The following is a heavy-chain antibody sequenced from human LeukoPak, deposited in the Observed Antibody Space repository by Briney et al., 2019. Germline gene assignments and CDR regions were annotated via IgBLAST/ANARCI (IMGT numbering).Heavy chain of an antibody. D-gene: IGHD3-16*01. CDR1: GDSISSRSYY. J-gene: IGHJ4*02. CDR3: ARLVLSYGNAFDH. Sequence: PSETLSLTCTISGDSISSRSYYWGWIRQPPGKGLEWIGSINYNGNTYYDSSLKSRVTISVDTSKNHFSLRLSSVTAADTAVYYCARLVLSYGNAFDHWGQGTLVTVSS. V-gene: IGHV4-39*02. CDR2: INYNGNT.